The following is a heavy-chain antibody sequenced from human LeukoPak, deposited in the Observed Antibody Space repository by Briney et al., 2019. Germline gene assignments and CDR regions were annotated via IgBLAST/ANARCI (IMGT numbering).Heavy chain of an antibody. CDR1: GGTFSSYA. V-gene: IGHV1-69*04. CDR2: IIPIFGIA. Sequence: ASVKVSCKASGGTFSSYAISWVRQAPGQGLEWMGRIIPIFGIANYAQKLQGRVTITADKSTSTAYMELSSLRSEDTAVYYCARDRSSGSLFDYWGQGTLVTVSS. CDR3: ARDRSSGSLFDY. D-gene: IGHD3-22*01. J-gene: IGHJ4*02.